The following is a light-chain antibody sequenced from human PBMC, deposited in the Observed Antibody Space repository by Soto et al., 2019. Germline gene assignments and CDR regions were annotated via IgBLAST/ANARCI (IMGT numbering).Light chain of an antibody. V-gene: IGKV3-20*01. CDR1: QSLSGNY. Sequence: EIVFTQSPGTLSLSPGERATLSCRASQSLSGNYLAWYQQKPGQAPRLLIYGASSRETGIPGRFSGSGAETECTLTISRLEPEDVAVYYCQQYSNSPLTFGGGTKVDIK. J-gene: IGKJ4*01. CDR2: GAS. CDR3: QQYSNSPLT.